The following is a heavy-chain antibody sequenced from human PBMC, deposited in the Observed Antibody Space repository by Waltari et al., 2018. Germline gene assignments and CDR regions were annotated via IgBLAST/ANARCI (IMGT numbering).Heavy chain of an antibody. CDR1: GFTFSNYW. Sequence: EVQLVESGGGLVQPGGSLRLSCAASGFTFSNYWMSWVRQAPGKGLEWVANIKQDGSEKYYVDSVKGRFTISRDNAKNSLYLQMNSLRAEDTAVYYCARDALYYGSGSYSDYWGRGTLVTVSS. V-gene: IGHV3-7*01. J-gene: IGHJ4*02. CDR3: ARDALYYGSGSYSDY. D-gene: IGHD3-10*01. CDR2: IKQDGSEK.